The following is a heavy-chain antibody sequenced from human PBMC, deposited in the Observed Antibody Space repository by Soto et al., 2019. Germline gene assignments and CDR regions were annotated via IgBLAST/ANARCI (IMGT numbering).Heavy chain of an antibody. Sequence: PSETLSLTCAVSGVSISSGNRWCGVRQSQQRGLEYIGEIFHDGTTNYYPSFEGRVAISVDTSKNQFSLKLTSVTAADTAIYFCARLVYETRLNYMFFDYWGQGTLVTLSS. CDR1: GVSISSGNR. CDR3: ARLVYETRLNYMFFDY. J-gene: IGHJ4*02. D-gene: IGHD3-10*01. V-gene: IGHV4-4*02. CDR2: IFHDGTT.